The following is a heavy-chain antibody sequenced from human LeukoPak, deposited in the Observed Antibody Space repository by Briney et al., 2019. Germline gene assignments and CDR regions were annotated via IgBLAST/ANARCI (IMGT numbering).Heavy chain of an antibody. J-gene: IGHJ6*02. CDR1: GYSFTSYW. Sequence: GESLKISCKGSGYSFTSYWISWVRQMPGKGLEWMGRIDPSDSYTNYSTSFQGHVTISADKSISTAYLQWSSLKASDTAMYYCARSRGRLWFGELLDYYYGMDVWGQGTTVTVSS. D-gene: IGHD3-10*01. CDR3: ARSRGRLWFGELLDYYYGMDV. V-gene: IGHV5-10-1*01. CDR2: IDPSDSYT.